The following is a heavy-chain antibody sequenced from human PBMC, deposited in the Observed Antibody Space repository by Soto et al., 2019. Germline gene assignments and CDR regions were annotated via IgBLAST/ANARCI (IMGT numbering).Heavy chain of an antibody. CDR3: ARDSGSYALDY. J-gene: IGHJ4*02. CDR2: IYYSGST. Sequence: QVQLQESGPGLVKPSQTLSLTCTVSGGSISSGGYYWSWIRQHPGKGLEWIGYIYYSGSTYYNPSPKSXXTXSXXTSKNQFSLKLSSVTAADTAVYYCARDSGSYALDYWGQGTLVTVSS. V-gene: IGHV4-31*03. D-gene: IGHD1-26*01. CDR1: GGSISSGGYY.